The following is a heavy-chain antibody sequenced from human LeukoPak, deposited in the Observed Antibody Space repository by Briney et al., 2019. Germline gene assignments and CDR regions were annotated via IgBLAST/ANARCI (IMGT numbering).Heavy chain of an antibody. J-gene: IGHJ4*02. CDR1: GFTFSSYW. CDR2: INSDGSST. CDR3: AKDRYSYAFEYSDS. Sequence: GGSLRLSCAASGFTFSSYWMHWVRQAPGKGLVWVSRINSDGSSTSYADSVKGRFTISRDNAKNTLYLQTNSLRAEDTAVYYCAKDRYSYAFEYSDSWGQGTLVTVSS. V-gene: IGHV3-74*01. D-gene: IGHD5-18*01.